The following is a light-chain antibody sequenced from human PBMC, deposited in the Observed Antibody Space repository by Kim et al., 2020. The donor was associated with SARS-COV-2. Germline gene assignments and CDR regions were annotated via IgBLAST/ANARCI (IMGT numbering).Light chain of an antibody. CDR3: NSRDNSGNHVI. Sequence: AVGQTVRITCQGDSLRSYYASWYQQKPGQAPALVIYGKNNRPSGIPDRFSGSTSGNTTSLTITGAQAEDEADYYCNSRDNSGNHVIFGGGTQLTVL. V-gene: IGLV3-19*01. CDR2: GKN. J-gene: IGLJ2*01. CDR1: SLRSYY.